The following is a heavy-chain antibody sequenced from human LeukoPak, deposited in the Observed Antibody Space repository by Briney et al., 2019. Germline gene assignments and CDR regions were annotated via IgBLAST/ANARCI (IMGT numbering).Heavy chain of an antibody. CDR1: GYTFTSYG. V-gene: IGHV1-18*01. D-gene: IGHD3-9*01. J-gene: IGHJ6*02. Sequence: GASVKVSCKASGYTFTSYGISWARQAPGQGLEWMGWISAYNGNTNYAQKLQGRVTMTTDTSTSTAYMELRSLGSDDTAVYYCARDGYYDILTGYIHYYYGMDVWGQGTTVTVSS. CDR3: ARDGYYDILTGYIHYYYGMDV. CDR2: ISAYNGNT.